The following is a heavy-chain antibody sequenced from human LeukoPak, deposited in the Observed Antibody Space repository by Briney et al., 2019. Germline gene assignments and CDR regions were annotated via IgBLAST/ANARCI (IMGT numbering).Heavy chain of an antibody. CDR3: ARGPYSYDSSGAFDI. Sequence: SETVSLTCAVYGGSFSGYYWSWIRQPPGKGLEWIGEINHSGSTNYNPSLKRRVTISVDTSKNQCSLKLTSVAAADTAVYFCARGPYSYDSSGAFDIWGQGTMVTVSS. CDR2: INHSGST. V-gene: IGHV4-34*01. D-gene: IGHD3-22*01. J-gene: IGHJ3*02. CDR1: GGSFSGYY.